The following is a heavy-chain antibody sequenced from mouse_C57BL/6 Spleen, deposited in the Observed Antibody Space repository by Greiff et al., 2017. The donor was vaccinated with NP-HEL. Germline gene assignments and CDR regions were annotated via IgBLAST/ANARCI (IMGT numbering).Heavy chain of an antibody. J-gene: IGHJ2*01. D-gene: IGHD2-3*01. V-gene: IGHV2-2*01. Sequence: VQLQESGPGLVQPSQSLSITCTVSGFSLTSYGVHWVRQSPGKGLEWLGVIWSGGSTDYNAAFISRLSISKDNSKSQVFFKMNSLQADDTAIYYCARNYDGNYFDYWGQGTTLTVSS. CDR1: GFSLTSYG. CDR3: ARNYDGNYFDY. CDR2: IWSGGST.